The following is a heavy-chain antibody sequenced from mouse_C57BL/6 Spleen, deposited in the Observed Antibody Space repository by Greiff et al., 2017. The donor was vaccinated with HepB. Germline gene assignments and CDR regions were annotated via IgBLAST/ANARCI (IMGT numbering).Heavy chain of an antibody. V-gene: IGHV1-76*01. Sequence: QVQLQQSGAELVRPGASVKLSCKASGYTFTDYYINWVKKRPGQGLEWIARIYPGSGNTYYNEKFKGKATLTAEKSSSTAYMQLSSLTSEDSAVYFCARYGITTVRYFDVWGTGTTVTVSS. CDR3: ARYGITTVRYFDV. CDR1: GYTFTDYY. J-gene: IGHJ1*03. D-gene: IGHD1-1*01. CDR2: IYPGSGNT.